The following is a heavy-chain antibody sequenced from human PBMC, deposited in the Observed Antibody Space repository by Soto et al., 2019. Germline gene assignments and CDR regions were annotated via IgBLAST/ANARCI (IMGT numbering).Heavy chain of an antibody. CDR3: AREVNGIAALDP. V-gene: IGHV4-30-2*01. CDR1: GGSISSGGYS. CDR2: IYHSGST. J-gene: IGHJ5*02. Sequence: TLSLSCAVSGGSISSGGYSWIWIRHPPGKGLEWIGYIYHSGSTYYNPSLKSRVTISVDRSKNQFSLKLSSVTAADTAVYYCAREVNGIAALDPWGQGTLVTVSS. D-gene: IGHD6-6*01.